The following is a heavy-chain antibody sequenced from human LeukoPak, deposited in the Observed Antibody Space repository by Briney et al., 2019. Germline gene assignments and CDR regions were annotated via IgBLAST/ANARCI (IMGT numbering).Heavy chain of an antibody. CDR2: VDPYSGNT. CDR1: GYTFPTHG. Sequence: GASIKVPRKGSGYTFPTHGFKRVRKAPGPGLEFKGLVDPYSGNTGYAQRFQGRVTMTGDSSRSTAYMELSSLTSEDTAVYYCAREYSEEVVPAAIHDAFDIWGQGTMVTVSS. J-gene: IGHJ3*02. D-gene: IGHD2-2*01. CDR3: AREYSEEVVPAAIHDAFDI. V-gene: IGHV1-8*01.